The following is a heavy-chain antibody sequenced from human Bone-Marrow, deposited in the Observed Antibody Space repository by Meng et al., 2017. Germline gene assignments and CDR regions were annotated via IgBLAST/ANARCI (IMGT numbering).Heavy chain of an antibody. Sequence: VQLGECGGGFVQPGGSLRLSCGASGFTFSSYAMSWVRQAPGKGLEWVSAISGSGGSTYYADSVKGRFTISRDNSKNTLYLQMNSLRAEDTAVYYCAKDWQRTASGWYGPWGQGTLVTVSS. CDR2: ISGSGGST. D-gene: IGHD3-3*01. V-gene: IGHV3-23*04. CDR1: GFTFSSYA. CDR3: AKDWQRTASGWYGP. J-gene: IGHJ5*02.